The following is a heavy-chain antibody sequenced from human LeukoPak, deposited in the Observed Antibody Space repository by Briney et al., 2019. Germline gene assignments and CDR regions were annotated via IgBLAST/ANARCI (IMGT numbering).Heavy chain of an antibody. CDR2: IIPILGIA. D-gene: IGHD6-13*01. CDR1: GYTFTSYD. V-gene: IGHV1-69*04. CDR3: ARDGMEQQLVRAYGMDV. Sequence: SVKVSCKASGYTFTSYDINWVRQAPGQGLEWMGRIIPILGIANYAQKFQGRVTITADKSTSTAYMELSSLRSEDTAVYYCARDGMEQQLVRAYGMDVWGQGTTVTVSS. J-gene: IGHJ6*02.